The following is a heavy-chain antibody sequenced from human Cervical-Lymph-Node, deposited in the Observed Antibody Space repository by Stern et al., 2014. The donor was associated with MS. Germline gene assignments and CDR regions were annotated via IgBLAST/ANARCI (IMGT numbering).Heavy chain of an antibody. J-gene: IGHJ6*02. D-gene: IGHD6-6*01. CDR2: ISGSGGST. CDR3: AKAMYSSSFYYYYGMDV. Sequence: VQLVESGGGLVQPGGSLRLSCAASGFTFSSYAMSWVRQAPGKGLEWVSAISGSGGSTYYADSVKGRFTISRDNSKNTLYLQMNSLRAEDTAVYYCAKAMYSSSFYYYYGMDVWGQGTTVTVSS. V-gene: IGHV3-23*04. CDR1: GFTFSSYA.